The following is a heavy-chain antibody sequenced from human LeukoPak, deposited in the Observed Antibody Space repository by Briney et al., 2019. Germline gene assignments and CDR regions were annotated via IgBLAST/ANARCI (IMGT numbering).Heavy chain of an antibody. CDR2: INSDSGGT. V-gene: IGHV1-2*02. CDR1: GYTFTGYY. D-gene: IGHD4-17*01. CDR3: TRDTITVTTPYFDY. J-gene: IGHJ4*02. Sequence: ASVKVSCKASGYTFTGYYIDWVRQAPGQGLEWMGWINSDSGGTNYAQKFQGRVTMTRDTSTSTAYMELSSLRSDDTAFYYCTRDTITVTTPYFDYWGQGTLVTVPS.